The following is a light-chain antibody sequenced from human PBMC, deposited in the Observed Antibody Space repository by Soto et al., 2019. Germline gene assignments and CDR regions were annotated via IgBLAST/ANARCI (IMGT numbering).Light chain of an antibody. CDR3: QQTYNSLFT. Sequence: DIQMTQSPSSLPASVGDSVTITCRASQTISNYVNWYQQRPGKAPKFLIYAASNLQSGVPSRFHGSGSGTDFTLTISSLQPEDFAVYYCQQTYNSLFTFGPGTKLEIK. CDR2: AAS. V-gene: IGKV1-39*01. CDR1: QTISNY. J-gene: IGKJ3*01.